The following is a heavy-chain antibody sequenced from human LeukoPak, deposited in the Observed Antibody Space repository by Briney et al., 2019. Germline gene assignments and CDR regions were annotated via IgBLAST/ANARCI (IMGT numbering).Heavy chain of an antibody. J-gene: IGHJ6*02. Sequence: ASVKVSCKASGYTFTSYGISWVRQAPGQGLEWMGWISAYNGNTNYAQKLQGGVTMTTDTSTSTAYMELRSLRSDDTAVYYCARDCSSTSCQSRDYYYYGMDVWGQGTTVTVSS. CDR1: GYTFTSYG. CDR3: ARDCSSTSCQSRDYYYYGMDV. V-gene: IGHV1-18*01. D-gene: IGHD2-2*01. CDR2: ISAYNGNT.